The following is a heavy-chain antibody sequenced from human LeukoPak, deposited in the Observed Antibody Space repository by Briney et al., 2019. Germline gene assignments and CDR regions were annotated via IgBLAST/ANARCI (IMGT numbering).Heavy chain of an antibody. V-gene: IGHV1-18*01. D-gene: IGHD6-13*01. CDR3: VREHIAAARDQYFQH. J-gene: IGHJ1*01. CDR2: ISAYNGNT. Sequence: ASVKVSCKASGYTFTSYGISWVRQAPGQGLEWMGWISAYNGNTNYAQKLQGRVTMTTDTSTSTAYMELRSLRSDDTAVYYCVREHIAAARDQYFQHWGQGTLVTVSS. CDR1: GYTFTSYG.